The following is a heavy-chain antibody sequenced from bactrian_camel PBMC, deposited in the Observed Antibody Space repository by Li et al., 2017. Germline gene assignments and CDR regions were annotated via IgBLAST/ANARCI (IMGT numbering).Heavy chain of an antibody. D-gene: IGHD5*01. CDR2: LDDKGAT. CDR3: ATDYGLGSFGY. J-gene: IGHJ6*01. V-gene: IGHV3S1*01. CDR1: GYAYSSNC. Sequence: HVQLVESGGGSVQAGGSLRLSCAASGYAYSSNCMAWVRQAPEKEREGVAALDDKGATTYADSVKGRFTISRNNAKNTVYLQMNSLKSEDTALYYCATDYGLGSFGYWGQGTQVTVS.